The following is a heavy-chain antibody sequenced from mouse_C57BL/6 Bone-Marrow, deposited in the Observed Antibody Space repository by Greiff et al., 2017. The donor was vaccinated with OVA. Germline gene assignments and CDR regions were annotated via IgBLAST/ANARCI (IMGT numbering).Heavy chain of an antibody. CDR2: IDPSDSYT. CDR3: GQLRMGYAMDY. J-gene: IGHJ4*01. Sequence: VQLQQPGAELVRPGTSVKLSCKASGYTFTSYWMHWVKQRPGQGLEWIGVIDPSDSYTNYNQKFKGKATLTVDTSSSTAYMQLSSLTSEDSAVYYCGQLRMGYAMDYWGQGTSVTVSS. CDR1: GYTFTSYW. V-gene: IGHV1-59*01. D-gene: IGHD3-2*02.